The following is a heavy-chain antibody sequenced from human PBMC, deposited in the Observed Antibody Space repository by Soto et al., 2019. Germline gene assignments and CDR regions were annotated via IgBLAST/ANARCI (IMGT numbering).Heavy chain of an antibody. Sequence: PSETLSLTCTVSGCSISSYYWSWIRQPPGKGLEWIGYIYYSGSTNYNPSLKSRVTISVDTSKNQFSLKLSSVTAADTAVYYCARYFWSYYRMYNWFVSWCQGTLVSVFS. CDR1: GCSISSYY. D-gene: IGHD3-10*01. CDR2: IYYSGST. CDR3: ARYFWSYYRMYNWFVS. J-gene: IGHJ5*01. V-gene: IGHV4-59*08.